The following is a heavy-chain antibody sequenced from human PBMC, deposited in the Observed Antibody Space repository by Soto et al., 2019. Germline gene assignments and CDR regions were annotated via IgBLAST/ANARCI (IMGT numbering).Heavy chain of an antibody. Sequence: ASVKGSCKASGYTFTSYVISWARQAPGQGLEWMGWISAYNGNTNYAQKLQGRVTMTTDTSTSTAYMKVRSLRYDDTAVYYCARGREFVAAFDAFWSSFMGVWGQGTTLTVFS. CDR1: GYTFTSYV. CDR2: ISAYNGNT. CDR3: ARGREFVAAFDAFWSSFMGV. V-gene: IGHV1-18*01. D-gene: IGHD3-3*01. J-gene: IGHJ6*02.